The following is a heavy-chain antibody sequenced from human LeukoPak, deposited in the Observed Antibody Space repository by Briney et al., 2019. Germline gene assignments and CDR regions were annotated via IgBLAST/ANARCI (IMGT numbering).Heavy chain of an antibody. CDR1: GFTFSSYA. J-gene: IGHJ4*02. CDR2: ISYDGSNK. CDR3: ARDRLGSSSDY. V-gene: IGHV3-30-3*01. D-gene: IGHD6-6*01. Sequence: GGSLRLSCAASGFTFSSYAMHWVRHAPGKGLEWVAVISYDGSNKYYADSVKGRFTISRDNSKNTLYLQMNSLRAEDTAVYYCARDRLGSSSDYWGQGTLVTVSS.